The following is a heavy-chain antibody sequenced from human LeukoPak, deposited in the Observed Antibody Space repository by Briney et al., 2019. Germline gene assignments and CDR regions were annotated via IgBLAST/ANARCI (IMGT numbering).Heavy chain of an antibody. Sequence: ASVKVSCKASGYTFTGYYMHWVRQARGQGLEWMGWINPNSGGTNYAQKFQGRVTMTRDTSISTAYMELSRLRSDDTAVYYCARRCSGGSCYYDYWGQGTLVTVSS. V-gene: IGHV1-2*02. CDR1: GYTFTGYY. D-gene: IGHD2-15*01. J-gene: IGHJ4*02. CDR2: INPNSGGT. CDR3: ARRCSGGSCYYDY.